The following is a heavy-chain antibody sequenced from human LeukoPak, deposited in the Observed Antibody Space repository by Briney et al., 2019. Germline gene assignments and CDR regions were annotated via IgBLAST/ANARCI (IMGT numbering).Heavy chain of an antibody. CDR1: GGSISSSSYY. V-gene: IGHV4-39*07. J-gene: IGHJ4*02. CDR3: ARVVGALWRYQLRGFFDY. D-gene: IGHD2-2*01. CDR2: IYYSGST. Sequence: PSETLSLTCTVSGGSISSSSYYWGWIRQPPGKGLEWIGSIYYSGSTYYNPSLKSRVTISVDTSKNQFSLKLSSVTAADTAVYYCARVVGALWRYQLRGFFDYWGQGTLVTVSS.